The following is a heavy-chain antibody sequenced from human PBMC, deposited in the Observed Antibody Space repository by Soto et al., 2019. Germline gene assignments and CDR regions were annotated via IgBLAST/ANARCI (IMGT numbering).Heavy chain of an antibody. V-gene: IGHV1-18*01. Sequence: QVQLVQSGAEVKKPGASVKVSCKASGYTFTSYGISWVRQAPGQGLEWMGWVNAYNGNTNYAQKFQGRVTXTXDXXTSTAYMELRSLRSDDTAVYYCAREAVSGRTGFDYWGQGTLVTVSS. D-gene: IGHD6-19*01. CDR3: AREAVSGRTGFDY. J-gene: IGHJ4*02. CDR2: VNAYNGNT. CDR1: GYTFTSYG.